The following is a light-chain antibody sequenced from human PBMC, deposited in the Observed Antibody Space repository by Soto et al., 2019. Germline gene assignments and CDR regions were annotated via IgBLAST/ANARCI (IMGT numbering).Light chain of an antibody. V-gene: IGKV3-20*01. CDR3: QQYSSSRT. J-gene: IGKJ1*01. CDR2: GAS. CDR1: QSVSNSY. Sequence: EIVLTQSPGTLSLSPGERATLSCRASQSVSNSYLAWHQQKPGQAPRLLIYGASSRATGIPDRFSGSGSGTDFTLTISRLEPEDFAVYYCQQYSSSRTFGQGTKVDIK.